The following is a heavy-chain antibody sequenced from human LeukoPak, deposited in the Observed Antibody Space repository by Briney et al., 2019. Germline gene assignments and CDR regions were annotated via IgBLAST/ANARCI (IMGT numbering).Heavy chain of an antibody. J-gene: IGHJ5*02. CDR3: ARGPQGYNWNYVKT. D-gene: IGHD1-7*01. CDR1: GGSISSSSYY. V-gene: IGHV4-39*01. CDR2: IYYSGST. Sequence: PSETLSLTCTVSGGSISSSSYYWGWIRQPPGKGLEWIGSIYYSGSTYYNPSLKSRVTISVDTSKNQFSLKLSSVTAADTAVYYCARGPQGYNWNYVKTWGQGTLVTVSS.